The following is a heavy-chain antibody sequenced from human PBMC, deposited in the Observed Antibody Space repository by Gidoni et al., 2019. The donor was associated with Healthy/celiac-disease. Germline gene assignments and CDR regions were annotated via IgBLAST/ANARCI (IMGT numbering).Heavy chain of an antibody. CDR2: ISYDGSNK. CDR3: ARDIYSSSWYGVPFDN. J-gene: IGHJ4*02. Sequence: SYAMHWVRQAPCKGLEWVAVISYDGSNKYYADSVKGRFTISRDNSKNTLYLQMNSLRAEDTAVYYCARDIYSSSWYGVPFDNWGQGTLVTVSS. D-gene: IGHD6-13*01. V-gene: IGHV3-30-3*01. CDR1: SYA.